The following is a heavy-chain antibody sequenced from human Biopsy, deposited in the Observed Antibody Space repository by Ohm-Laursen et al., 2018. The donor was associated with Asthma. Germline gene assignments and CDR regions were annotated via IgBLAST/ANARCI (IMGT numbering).Heavy chain of an antibody. D-gene: IGHD4-17*01. CDR2: VFWGGST. J-gene: IGHJ6*02. CDR1: GGYTGSSDHH. CDR3: ARVVSYGDIYFGIDV. V-gene: IGHV4-30-4*01. Sequence: SQTLSLTCRVSGGYTGSSDHHWAWIRQAPGKGLEWIGFVFWGGSTHYSRSLERRVSISIDTATNEFSMKLWSVTPADTAVYFCARVVSYGDIYFGIDVWGPGNTV.